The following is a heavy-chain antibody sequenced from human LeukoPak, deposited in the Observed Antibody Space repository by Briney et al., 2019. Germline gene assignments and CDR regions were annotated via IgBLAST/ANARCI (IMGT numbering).Heavy chain of an antibody. J-gene: IGHJ4*02. CDR2: IRNIANSYTT. Sequence: SGGSLRLSCAASGFTFSSYAMSWVRQAPGKGLEWVGRIRNIANSYTTEYAASVKGRFTISRDDSKNSLYLQMNGLKTEDTAVYHCARVRWLQFLDYWGQGTLVTVSS. CDR1: GFTFSSYA. CDR3: ARVRWLQFLDY. D-gene: IGHD5-24*01. V-gene: IGHV3-72*01.